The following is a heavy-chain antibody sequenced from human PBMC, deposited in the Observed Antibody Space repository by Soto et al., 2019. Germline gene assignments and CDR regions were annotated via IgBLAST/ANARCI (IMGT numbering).Heavy chain of an antibody. CDR3: ARGQQLGY. CDR2: ISSNGGST. Sequence: GGSLRLSCAASGFTFSSYAMHWVRQAPGKGLEYVSAISSNGGSTYYANSVKGRFTISRDNSKNTLYLQMGSLRAEDMAVYYCARGQQLGYWGQGTLVTVSS. CDR1: GFTFSSYA. J-gene: IGHJ4*02. D-gene: IGHD6-13*01. V-gene: IGHV3-64*01.